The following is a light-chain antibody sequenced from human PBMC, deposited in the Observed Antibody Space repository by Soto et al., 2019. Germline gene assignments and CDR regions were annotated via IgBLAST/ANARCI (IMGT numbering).Light chain of an antibody. V-gene: IGLV2-8*01. CDR3: SSFTGASTI. CDR2: EVT. J-gene: IGLJ1*01. CDR1: SSDVGGYNY. Sequence: QSALPQPPSESGSPGQPVTISCTGTSSDVGGYNYVSWYQQHPGKAPKLVIYEVTKRPSGVPDRFSGSKSGNTASLTVSGLQAVDEADYYCSSFTGASTIFGTGTKVTV.